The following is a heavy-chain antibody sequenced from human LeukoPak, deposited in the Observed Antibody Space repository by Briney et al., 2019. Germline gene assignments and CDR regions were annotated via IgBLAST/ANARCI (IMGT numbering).Heavy chain of an antibody. CDR1: GFTFSSYA. J-gene: IGHJ4*02. Sequence: GGSLRLSCAASGFTFSSYAMHWVRQAPGKGLEWVAVISYDGSNKYYADSVKGRFTISRDNSKNTLYLQMNSLSAEDTAVYYCAKDLRAYGSSPYCFDNWGQGTLVTVSS. D-gene: IGHD6-6*01. CDR3: AKDLRAYGSSPYCFDN. V-gene: IGHV3-30-3*01. CDR2: ISYDGSNK.